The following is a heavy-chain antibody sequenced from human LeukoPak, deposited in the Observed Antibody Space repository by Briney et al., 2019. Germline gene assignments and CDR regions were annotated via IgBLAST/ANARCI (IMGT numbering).Heavy chain of an antibody. J-gene: IGHJ4*02. CDR3: ARDEAALGGSRIFDY. D-gene: IGHD2/OR15-2a*01. CDR1: GDSLSSNSAA. Sequence: SQTLSLTCAISGDSLSSNSAAWNWIRQSPSRGLEWLGRTYYRSKWYNDYAVSVKSRIIVNPDTSKNQFSLQLNSVTPEDTAVYYCARDEAALGGSRIFDYWGQGTLVTVSS. V-gene: IGHV6-1*01. CDR2: TYYRSKWYN.